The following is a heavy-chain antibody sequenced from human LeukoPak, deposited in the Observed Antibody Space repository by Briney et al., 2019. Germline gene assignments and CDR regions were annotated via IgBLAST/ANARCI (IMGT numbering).Heavy chain of an antibody. Sequence: PGGPLRLSCAASGFSFSKAWMSWVRQAPGKGLEWLGRIKGISDGGTTDYAAPVKGRFTISRDDSKNTLYLQMNSLKTEDTAVYFCSTVGGAVAFDYWGQGTLVTVSS. J-gene: IGHJ4*02. CDR2: IKGISDGGTT. V-gene: IGHV3-15*01. CDR3: STVGGAVAFDY. D-gene: IGHD6-19*01. CDR1: GFSFSKAW.